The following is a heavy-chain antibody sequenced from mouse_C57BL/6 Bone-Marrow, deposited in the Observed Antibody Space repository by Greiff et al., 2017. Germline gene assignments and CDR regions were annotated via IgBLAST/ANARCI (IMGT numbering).Heavy chain of an antibody. CDR3: AGGYYDDY. V-gene: IGHV5-4*03. CDR1: GFTFSSYA. CDR2: ISDGGSYT. Sequence: EVKLVESGGGLVKPGGSLKLSCAASGFTFSSYAMSWVRQTPEKRLEWVATISDGGSYTYYPDNVKGRFTISRDNAKNNLYLQLGHLKSEDTAMYSCAGGYYDDYWGPGTTLTVSS. D-gene: IGHD2-4*01. J-gene: IGHJ2*01.